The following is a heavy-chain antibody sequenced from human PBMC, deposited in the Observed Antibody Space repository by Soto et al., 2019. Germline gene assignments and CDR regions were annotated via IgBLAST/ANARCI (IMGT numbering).Heavy chain of an antibody. J-gene: IGHJ4*02. V-gene: IGHV3-23*01. CDR2: ISGGGNT. CDR3: AKVARSSAGSDGYILDY. Sequence: PGTGMEWVSSISGGGNTDYADSVKGRFTSSRDNSKSTLYRQMDSLRVEDTAVYYVAKVARSSAGSDGYILDYRGQGTPVTVSA. D-gene: IGHD2-21*01.